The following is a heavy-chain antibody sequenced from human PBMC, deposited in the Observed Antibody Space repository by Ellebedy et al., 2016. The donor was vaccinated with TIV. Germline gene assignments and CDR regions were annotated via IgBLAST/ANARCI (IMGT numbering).Heavy chain of an antibody. D-gene: IGHD4-17*01. CDR1: GFTFSRYW. Sequence: GESLKISCAASGFTFSRYWMSWVRQAPGKGLEWVANIKEDGSEKHYVDSVRGRFTISRDDAGNSLFLQMNSLGAEDTAVYYCARAIYGASYLWGRGTLVTVSS. V-gene: IGHV3-7*01. CDR3: ARAIYGASYL. J-gene: IGHJ2*01. CDR2: IKEDGSEK.